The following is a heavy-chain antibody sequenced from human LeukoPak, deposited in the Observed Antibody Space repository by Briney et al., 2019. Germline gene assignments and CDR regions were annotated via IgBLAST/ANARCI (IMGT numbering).Heavy chain of an antibody. J-gene: IGHJ4*02. V-gene: IGHV1-2*02. Sequence: ASVKVSCKASGYTFTGYYMHWVRQAPGQGLEWMGWINPNSGGTNYAQKFQGRVTMTRDTSISTAYMELSRLRSDDMAVYYCARGYDSSGYNPYYFDYWGQGTLVTVSS. D-gene: IGHD3-22*01. CDR2: INPNSGGT. CDR1: GYTFTGYY. CDR3: ARGYDSSGYNPYYFDY.